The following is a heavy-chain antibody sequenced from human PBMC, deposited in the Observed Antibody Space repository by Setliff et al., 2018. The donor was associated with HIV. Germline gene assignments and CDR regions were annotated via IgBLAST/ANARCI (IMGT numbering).Heavy chain of an antibody. D-gene: IGHD2-15*01. CDR3: ASLLGYCSGGSCYSGWFDP. CDR1: GGSISSYY. J-gene: IGHJ5*02. Sequence: SETLSHTCNVSGGSISSYYWSWIRQPPGKGLEWIGYIYYSGSTNYNPSLKSRVTISVDTSKNQFSLKLGSVTAADTAVYYCASLLGYCSGGSCYSGWFDPWGQGTLVTVSS. CDR2: IYYSGST. V-gene: IGHV4-59*01.